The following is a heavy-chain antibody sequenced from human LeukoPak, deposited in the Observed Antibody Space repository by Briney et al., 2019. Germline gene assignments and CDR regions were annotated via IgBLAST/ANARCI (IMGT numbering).Heavy chain of an antibody. Sequence: GGSLRLSCAASGFTFSSYGMSWVRQAPGKGLEWVSSISRSGSTKYYADSVKGRFTISRDNAKNSLFLQMNSLRAEDTAVYYCARGGYISTLYGRYQHWGQGTLVTVSP. CDR3: ARGGYISTLYGRYQH. J-gene: IGHJ1*01. D-gene: IGHD6-13*01. V-gene: IGHV3-48*04. CDR1: GFTFSSYG. CDR2: ISRSGSTK.